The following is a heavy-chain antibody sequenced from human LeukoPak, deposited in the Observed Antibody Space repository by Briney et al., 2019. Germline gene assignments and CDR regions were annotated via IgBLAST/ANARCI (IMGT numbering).Heavy chain of an antibody. Sequence: SETLSLTCTVSGGSISSYYWSWIRQPPGKGLEWIGYIYYSGSTNYNPSLKSRVTISVDTSKKKFSLKLSSVTAADTAVYYCARGCSAGTCPFDYWGQGTLVTVSS. CDR1: GGSISSYY. D-gene: IGHD2-15*01. CDR3: ARGCSAGTCPFDY. CDR2: IYYSGST. J-gene: IGHJ4*02. V-gene: IGHV4-59*01.